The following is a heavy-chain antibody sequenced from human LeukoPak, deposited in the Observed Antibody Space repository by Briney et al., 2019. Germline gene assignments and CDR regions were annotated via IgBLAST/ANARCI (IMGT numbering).Heavy chain of an antibody. V-gene: IGHV3-74*01. Sequence: GGSLRLSCAASEFTFSNYWMHWVRQASGKGLVWVSRINSDGTGTGYADSVRGRFTISRDNAKNTLFLQMNSLKVEDTAVYYCARGVAATGTPNWFDPWGQGTLVTVSS. CDR1: EFTFSNYW. D-gene: IGHD6-13*01. CDR2: INSDGTGT. J-gene: IGHJ5*02. CDR3: ARGVAATGTPNWFDP.